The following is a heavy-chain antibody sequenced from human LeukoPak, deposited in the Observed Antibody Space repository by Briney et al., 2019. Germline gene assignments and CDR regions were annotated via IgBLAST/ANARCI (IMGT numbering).Heavy chain of an antibody. CDR1: GFTFTAYY. J-gene: IGHJ4*02. CDR3: ARPLSPYQYYFAY. D-gene: IGHD2/OR15-2a*01. Sequence: ASVQGSCKASGFTFTAYYMHWVRQAPGEGLEWMGWINPHTGDTNYAQKFQGRVSLTRDTPISTAYMELSRLRSDDTAIYYCARPLSPYQYYFAYWGQGSLITVSS. V-gene: IGHV1-2*02. CDR2: INPHTGDT.